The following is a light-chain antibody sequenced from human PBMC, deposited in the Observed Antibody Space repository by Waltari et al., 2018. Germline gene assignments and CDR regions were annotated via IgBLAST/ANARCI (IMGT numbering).Light chain of an antibody. CDR1: RSAVGGYNY. V-gene: IGLV2-14*03. J-gene: IGLJ1*01. Sequence: QSALTHPASVSGSPGQSTTIPCTGTRSAVGGYNYVSWYQQHPGKAPKLMIYDVSNRPSGVSNRFSGSKSGNTASLTISGLQAEDEADYYCSSYTSSSTNYVFGTGTKVTVL. CDR2: DVS. CDR3: SSYTSSSTNYV.